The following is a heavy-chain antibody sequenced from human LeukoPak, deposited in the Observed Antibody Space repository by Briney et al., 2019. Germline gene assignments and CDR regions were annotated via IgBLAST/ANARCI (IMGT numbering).Heavy chain of an antibody. J-gene: IGHJ4*02. CDR1: GFTFSSYS. CDR2: ISSSSSYI. V-gene: IGHV3-21*01. D-gene: IGHD3-10*01. Sequence: GGSLRLSCAASGFTFSSYSMNWVRQAPGKGLEWVSSISSSSSYIYYADSVKGRFTISRDNAKNSLYLQMNSLRAEDTAVYYCAREGHGSGSFYFDYWGQGTLVTVSS. CDR3: AREGHGSGSFYFDY.